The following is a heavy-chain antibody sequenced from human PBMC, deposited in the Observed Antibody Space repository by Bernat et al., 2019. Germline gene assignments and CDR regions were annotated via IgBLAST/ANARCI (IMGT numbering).Heavy chain of an antibody. Sequence: QVQLVQSGAEVKKPGSSVKVSCKASGGTFSSYAISWVRQAPGQGLEWMGRIIPILGIANYAQKFQGRVTITAAKSTSTAYMELSSLRSEDTAVYYCARDVDWNDVGYYYYGMDVWGQGTTVTVSS. CDR2: IIPILGIA. J-gene: IGHJ6*02. V-gene: IGHV1-69*04. D-gene: IGHD1-1*01. CDR1: GGTFSSYA. CDR3: ARDVDWNDVGYYYYGMDV.